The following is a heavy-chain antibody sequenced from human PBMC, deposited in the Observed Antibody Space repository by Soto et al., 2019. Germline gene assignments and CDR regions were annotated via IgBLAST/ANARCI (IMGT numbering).Heavy chain of an antibody. CDR1: GGSITSDYSC. J-gene: IGHJ4*02. CDR2: IFDSGTT. V-gene: IGHV4-30-4*01. Sequence: SETLSLTCTVSGGSITSDYSCWSWIRQPPGEGLEWIGHIFDSGTTYTNPSLRSQVAISLDTSKNHFSLTLSSGTAADTAVYYCARGPYWDRVHYWGQGALVTVSS. CDR3: ARGPYWDRVHY. D-gene: IGHD1-26*01.